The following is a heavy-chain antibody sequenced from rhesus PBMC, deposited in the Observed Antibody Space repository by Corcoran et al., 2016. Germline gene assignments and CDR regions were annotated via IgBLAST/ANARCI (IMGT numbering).Heavy chain of an antibody. V-gene: IGHV4-160*01. CDR1: GGSISSNY. CDR3: ARERTAGAFDF. CDR2: IYGRGGST. Sequence: QVQVQESGPGLVKPSETLSLTCAVPGGSISSNYWSWIRQPPGKGLEWIGRIYGRGGSTDSNPSLKCRVTISTDTSKNQFSLKLSSVPAADPAVYYCARERTAGAFDFWGQGLRVTVSS. J-gene: IGHJ3*01.